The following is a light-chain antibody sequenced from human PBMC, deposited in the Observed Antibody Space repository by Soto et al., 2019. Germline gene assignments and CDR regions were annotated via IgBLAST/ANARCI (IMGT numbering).Light chain of an antibody. CDR1: SSDVGGYNF. CDR2: DVT. CDR3: SSYTTSSTVV. V-gene: IGLV2-14*03. Sequence: QSALTQPASVSGSPGQSITISCTGTSSDVGGYNFVSWYQHHPGKAPKLILYDVTSRPSGVSYRFSGSKSGNTASLTISGLHAEDEADYYCSSYTTSSTVVFGGGTKLTVL. J-gene: IGLJ2*01.